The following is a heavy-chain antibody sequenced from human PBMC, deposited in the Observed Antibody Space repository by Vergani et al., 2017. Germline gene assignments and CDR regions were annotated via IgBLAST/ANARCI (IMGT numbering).Heavy chain of an antibody. V-gene: IGHV3-74*01. J-gene: IGHJ6*02. CDR1: EFTLSHYW. Sequence: EVQLVESGGGSVQPGTSLRLSCAASEFTLSHYWMHWVRRAPGKGLVWVSRINSDGTDTTYADSVRGRFTISRDNVRKTGYLQMTSLRVEDTVVYYCARYCSGGSCSPSYFGLDVWGQGTMVTVSS. CDR2: INSDGTDT. CDR3: ARYCSGGSCSPSYFGLDV. D-gene: IGHD2-15*01.